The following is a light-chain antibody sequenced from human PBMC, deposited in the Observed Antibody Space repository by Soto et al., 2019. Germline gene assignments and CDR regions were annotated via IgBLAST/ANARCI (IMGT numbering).Light chain of an antibody. CDR2: ANN. J-gene: IGLJ2*01. CDR1: SSNIGAGYD. V-gene: IGLV1-40*01. CDR3: QSYDSRLTVV. Sequence: SVLTQPPSVSGAPGQRVTISCTGSSSNIGAGYDVHWYQQLPGTAPKLLIYANNNRPSGVPVRFSGSKSGTSASLAITGLQAEDEADYYCQSYDSRLTVVFGGGTKVTVL.